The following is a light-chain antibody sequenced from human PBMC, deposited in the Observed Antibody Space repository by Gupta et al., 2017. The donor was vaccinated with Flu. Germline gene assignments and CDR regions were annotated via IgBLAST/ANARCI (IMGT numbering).Light chain of an antibody. CDR3: QQENSSPLT. CDR2: VAS. V-gene: IGKV2-28*01. CDR1: PGRGKKNVKNY. J-gene: IGKJ4*01. Sequence: VALGEAAFSDCSTSPGRGKKNVKNYLDWYQQKPGHAPQLLIYVASKRDSGVPDRFSGSGSGTDFTLTISSGQAEDFAVYYCQQENSSPLTFGRGTKVEIK.